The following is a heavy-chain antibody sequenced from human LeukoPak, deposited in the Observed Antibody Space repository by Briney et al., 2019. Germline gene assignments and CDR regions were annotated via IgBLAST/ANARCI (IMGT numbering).Heavy chain of an antibody. CDR3: AKDGVVPDSGWYRGWFDP. CDR2: ISGSGGSI. D-gene: IGHD6-19*01. CDR1: GFTFSSYA. Sequence: GGSLRLSCAASGFTFSSYAMTWVRQAPGKGLEWVSAISGSGGSIYYADSVKGRFTISRDNSKNTLYLQMNSLRAEDTAVYYCAKDGVVPDSGWYRGWFDPWGQGTLVTVSS. J-gene: IGHJ5*02. V-gene: IGHV3-23*01.